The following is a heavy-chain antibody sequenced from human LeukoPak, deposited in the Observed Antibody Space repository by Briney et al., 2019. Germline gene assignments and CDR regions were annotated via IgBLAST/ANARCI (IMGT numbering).Heavy chain of an antibody. CDR2: IRQHGIEK. D-gene: IGHD1-7*01. Sequence: GGSLRLSCAASGFTFNNYLMSWVRQAPGKGLEWVANIRQHGIEKYYASSLVGRISISRDNAKNSLYLQMNSLRAEDTAVYYCARVNFNYDYGMDVWGQGATVTVSS. CDR1: GFTFNNYL. J-gene: IGHJ6*02. CDR3: ARVNFNYDYGMDV. V-gene: IGHV3-7*01.